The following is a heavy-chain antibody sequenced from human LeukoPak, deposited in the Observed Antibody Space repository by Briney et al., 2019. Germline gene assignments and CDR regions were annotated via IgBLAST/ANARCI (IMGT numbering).Heavy chain of an antibody. CDR3: AGGPTSSFDY. J-gene: IGHJ4*02. Sequence: SETLSLTCTVSGDSISTYYWSWIRQPPGKGLEWIGYLYYTGSTNYNPSLMSRVTISVDRSKKQFSLKVSSVTAADTAVYYCAGGPTSSFDYWGQGTLVTVSS. V-gene: IGHV4-59*08. D-gene: IGHD2-2*01. CDR1: GDSISTYY. CDR2: LYYTGST.